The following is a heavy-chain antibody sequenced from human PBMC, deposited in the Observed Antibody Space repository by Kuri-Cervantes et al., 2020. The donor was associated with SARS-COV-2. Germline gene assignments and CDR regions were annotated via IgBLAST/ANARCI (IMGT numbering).Heavy chain of an antibody. CDR1: GYNFISYG. V-gene: IGHV1-69*05. CDR3: ASLLGWYDSSGYYHYYYMEV. Sequence: SVKVSCKASGYNFISYGISWVRQAPGQGLEWMGGIIPIFGTANYAQKFQGRVTITTDESTSTAYMELSSLRSEDTAVYYCASLLGWYDSSGYYHYYYMEVWGKGATVTVSS. D-gene: IGHD3-22*01. J-gene: IGHJ6*03. CDR2: IIPIFGTA.